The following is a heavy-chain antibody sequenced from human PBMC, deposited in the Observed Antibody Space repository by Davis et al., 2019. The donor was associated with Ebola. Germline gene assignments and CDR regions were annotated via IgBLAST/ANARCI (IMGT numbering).Heavy chain of an antibody. CDR3: ARDFRYGEEGDY. V-gene: IGHV3-33*08. CDR1: GFTFISYW. J-gene: IGHJ4*02. Sequence: GESLKISCAASGFTFISYWMNWVRQAPGKGLEWVAVIWYDGSNKYYADSVKGRFTISRDNSKNTLYLQMNSLRAEDTAVYYCARDFRYGEEGDYWGQGTLVTVSS. CDR2: IWYDGSNK. D-gene: IGHD4-17*01.